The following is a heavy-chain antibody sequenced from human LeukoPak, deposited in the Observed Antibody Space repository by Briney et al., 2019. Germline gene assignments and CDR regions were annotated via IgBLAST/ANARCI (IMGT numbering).Heavy chain of an antibody. CDR3: ARASFTYGDYGDNWFDP. V-gene: IGHV3-30*03. CDR2: ISYDAKNK. CDR1: GFTFSSYW. J-gene: IGHJ5*02. Sequence: GGSLRLSCAASGFTFSSYWMSWVRQAPGKGLEWVAVISYDAKNKKYADSVKGRFTISRDNFMNMLYLQMNSLRVEDTAVYYCARASFTYGDYGDNWFDPWGQGTLVTVSS. D-gene: IGHD4-17*01.